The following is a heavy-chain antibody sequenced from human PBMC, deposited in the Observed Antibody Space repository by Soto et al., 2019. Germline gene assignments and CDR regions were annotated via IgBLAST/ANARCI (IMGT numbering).Heavy chain of an antibody. V-gene: IGHV3-33*01. CDR1: GFTFSSYG. Sequence: LRLSCAASGFTFSSYGMHWVRQAPGKGLEWVAVIWYDGSNKYYADSVKGRFTISRDNSKNTLYLQMNSLRAEDTAVYYCARDGAGYNWNGYGMDVWGQGTTVTVSS. D-gene: IGHD1-20*01. CDR3: ARDGAGYNWNGYGMDV. CDR2: IWYDGSNK. J-gene: IGHJ6*02.